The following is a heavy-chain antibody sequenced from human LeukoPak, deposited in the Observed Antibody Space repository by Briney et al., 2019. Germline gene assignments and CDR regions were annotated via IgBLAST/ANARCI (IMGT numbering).Heavy chain of an antibody. D-gene: IGHD2-2*01. CDR1: GFTFSSYS. CDR2: ISSSDSTI. Sequence: GGSLRLSCAASGFTFSSYSMNWVRQAPGKGLEWVSYISSSDSTIYYAESVKGRFTISRDNAKNSLYLQMNSLRAEDTAVYYCARAVPATHGHYYYYYMDVWGKGTTVTVSS. J-gene: IGHJ6*03. CDR3: ARAVPATHGHYYYYYMDV. V-gene: IGHV3-48*04.